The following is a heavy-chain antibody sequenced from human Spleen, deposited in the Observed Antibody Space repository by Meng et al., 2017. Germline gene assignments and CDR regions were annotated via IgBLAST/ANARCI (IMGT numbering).Heavy chain of an antibody. CDR3: AKLRGNHIWGECEY. D-gene: IGHD3-16*01. J-gene: IGHJ4*02. Sequence: EVQLLESGGGLVQPGGSLRLSCAVSGFTFSSYAMSWVRQAPGKGLEWVSAISGSGGSTYYADSVKGRFTISRDNSKNTLYLQMNSLRAEDTAVYYCAKLRGNHIWGECEYWGKGTLVTVSS. V-gene: IGHV3-23*01. CDR2: ISGSGGST. CDR1: GFTFSSYA.